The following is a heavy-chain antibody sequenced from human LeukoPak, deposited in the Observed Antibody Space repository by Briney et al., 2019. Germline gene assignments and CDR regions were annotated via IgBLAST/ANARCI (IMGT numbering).Heavy chain of an antibody. J-gene: IGHJ6*02. V-gene: IGHV4-59*01. CDR1: GGSIGSYY. CDR2: IYYTDTT. CDR3: ARDGYGGKSGDYYYGMDF. D-gene: IGHD4-23*01. Sequence: SETLSLTCTVSGGSIGSYYWSWVRQPPGKRLEWIGCIYYTDTTNDNPSLKSRVTISVDTSKIRFSLKLTSVTAADTAVYYCARDGYGGKSGDYYYGMDFWGPGTTVTVSS.